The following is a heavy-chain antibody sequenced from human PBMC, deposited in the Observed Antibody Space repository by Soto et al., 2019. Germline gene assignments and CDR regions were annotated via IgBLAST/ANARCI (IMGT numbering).Heavy chain of an antibody. CDR1: RCSISTYY. CDR3: AGHPSGYRIWLDP. J-gene: IGHJ5*02. V-gene: IGHV4-59*01. D-gene: IGHD5-12*01. Sequence: SETLSLTCTVSRCSISTYYWSWIWQPPGKGLEWIGYITFSGTTNYNPSLKSRVTMSVDTSTNQLSLRLTSVNAADTAMYYCAGHPSGYRIWLDPWGPGTLVTVS. CDR2: ITFSGTT.